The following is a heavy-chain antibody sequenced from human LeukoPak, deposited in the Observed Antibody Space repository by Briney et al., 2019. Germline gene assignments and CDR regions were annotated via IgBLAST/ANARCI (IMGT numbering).Heavy chain of an antibody. CDR1: GFTFSSYA. CDR2: ISGSGGST. J-gene: IGHJ4*02. Sequence: GGSLRLSCAASGFTFSSYAMSWVRQAPGKGLEWVSAISGSGGSTYYADSVKGRFTISRDNSKNTLYLQMNSLRAEDTAVYYCANGLLWFGELFHWGQGTLVTVSS. D-gene: IGHD3-10*01. CDR3: ANGLLWFGELFH. V-gene: IGHV3-23*01.